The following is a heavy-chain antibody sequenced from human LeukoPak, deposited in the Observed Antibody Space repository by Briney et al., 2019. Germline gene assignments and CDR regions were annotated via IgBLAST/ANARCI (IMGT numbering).Heavy chain of an antibody. CDR1: GFTFSSYS. CDR3: ARITIPDY. Sequence: GGALRLSCAASGFTFSSYSMNWVRQAPGKGLEWVSYISSSSSTIYYADSVKGRFTISRDNAKNSLYLQMNRLRDEDTAVYYCARITIPDYWGQGTLVTVHS. V-gene: IGHV3-48*02. D-gene: IGHD1-20*01. CDR2: ISSSSSTI. J-gene: IGHJ4*02.